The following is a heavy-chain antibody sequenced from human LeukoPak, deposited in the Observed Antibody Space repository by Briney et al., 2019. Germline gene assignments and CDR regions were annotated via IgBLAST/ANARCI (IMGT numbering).Heavy chain of an antibody. D-gene: IGHD1-14*01. Sequence: SETLSLTCTVSGGSISSSRYYWGWIRQPPGKGLEWIGSIYYSGSTYYNPSLKSRVTISVDTSKNQFSLKPSSVTAADTAVYYCARFNEPGYWGQGTLVTVSS. CDR1: GGSISSSRYY. J-gene: IGHJ4*02. V-gene: IGHV4-39*01. CDR2: IYYSGST. CDR3: ARFNEPGY.